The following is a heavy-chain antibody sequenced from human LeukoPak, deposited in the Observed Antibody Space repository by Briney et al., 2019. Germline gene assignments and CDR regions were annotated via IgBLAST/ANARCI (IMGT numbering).Heavy chain of an antibody. CDR2: IYYSGST. D-gene: IGHD4-17*01. Sequence: SETLSLTCTVSGGSISSSSYYWGWIRQPPGKGLEWIGSIYYSGSTYYNPSLKSRVTISVDTSKNQFSLKLSSVTAADTAVYYCARDNLRGGYGEDYWGQGTLVTVSS. J-gene: IGHJ4*02. CDR3: ARDNLRGGYGEDY. CDR1: GGSISSSSYY. V-gene: IGHV4-39*07.